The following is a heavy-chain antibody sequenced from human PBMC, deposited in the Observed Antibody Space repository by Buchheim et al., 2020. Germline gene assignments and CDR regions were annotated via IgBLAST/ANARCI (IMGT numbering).Heavy chain of an antibody. V-gene: IGHV4-34*01. CDR2: INHSGST. CDR1: GGSFSGYY. CDR3: ARGCPPIAAADYGMDV. Sequence: QVQLQQWGAGLLKPSETLSLTCAVYGGSFSGYYWSWIRQPPGKGLEWIGEINHSGSTNYNPSLKSRVTIPVDTSKNPFSLKLSSVTAADTAVYYCARGCPPIAAADYGMDVWGQGTT. D-gene: IGHD6-13*01. J-gene: IGHJ6*02.